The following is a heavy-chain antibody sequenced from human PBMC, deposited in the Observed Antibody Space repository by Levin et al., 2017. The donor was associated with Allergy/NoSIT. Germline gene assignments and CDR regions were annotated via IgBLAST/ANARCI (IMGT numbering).Heavy chain of an antibody. D-gene: IGHD3-10*01. Sequence: MSSETLSLTCTVSGGSISSSSYYWGWIRQPPGKGLEWIGSIYYSGSTYYNPSLKSRVTISVDTSKNQFSLKLSSVTAADTAVYYCARGLGGSGSSFFDYWGQGTLVTVSS. CDR1: GGSISSSSYY. CDR2: IYYSGST. V-gene: IGHV4-39*01. J-gene: IGHJ4*02. CDR3: ARGLGGSGSSFFDY.